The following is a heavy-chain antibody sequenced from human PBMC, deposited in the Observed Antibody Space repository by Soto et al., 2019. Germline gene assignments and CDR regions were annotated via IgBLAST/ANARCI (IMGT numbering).Heavy chain of an antibody. Sequence: QVQLQESGPGLVKPSQTLSLTCTVSGGSISSGGYYWSWIRQHPGKGLEWIGYIYYSGSTYYNPSLKSRVTISVDTSKNQFSLKLSSVTAADTAVYYCARFPYSYGYNNWFDPWGQGTLVTVSS. J-gene: IGHJ5*02. V-gene: IGHV4-31*03. D-gene: IGHD5-18*01. CDR2: IYYSGST. CDR3: ARFPYSYGYNNWFDP. CDR1: GGSISSGGYY.